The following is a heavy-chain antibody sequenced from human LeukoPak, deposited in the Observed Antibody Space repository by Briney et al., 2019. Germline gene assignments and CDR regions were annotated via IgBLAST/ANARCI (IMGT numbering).Heavy chain of an antibody. CDR1: GYTFTSYY. CDR3: ARSGTYDSSGSYYFDY. D-gene: IGHD3-22*01. J-gene: IGHJ4*02. V-gene: IGHV1-46*01. CDR2: INPSGGST. Sequence: ASVKVSCKASGYTFTSYYTHWVRQAPGQGLEWMGIINPSGGSTSYAQKFQGRVTMTRDTSTSTVYMELSSLRSEDTAVYYCARSGTYDSSGSYYFDYWGQGTLVTVSS.